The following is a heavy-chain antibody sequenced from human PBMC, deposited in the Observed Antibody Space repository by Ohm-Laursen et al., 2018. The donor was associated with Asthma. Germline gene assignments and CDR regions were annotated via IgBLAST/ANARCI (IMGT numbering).Heavy chain of an antibody. V-gene: IGHV1-2*04. D-gene: IGHD3-3*01. J-gene: IGHJ4*02. CDR3: ARADSYYDFWSGYYTGYYFDY. CDR2: INPNRGGT. CDR1: GYTFTGYY. Sequence: ASVKVSCKASGYTFTGYYMHWVRQAPGQGLEWMGWINPNRGGTNYAQKFQGWVTMTRDTSISTAYMELSRLRSDDTAVYYCARADSYYDFWSGYYTGYYFDYWGQGTLVTVSS.